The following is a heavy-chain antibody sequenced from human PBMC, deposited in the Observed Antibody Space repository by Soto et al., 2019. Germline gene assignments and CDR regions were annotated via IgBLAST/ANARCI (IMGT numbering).Heavy chain of an antibody. CDR3: ARDQDLAPTGGGY. CDR1: GDSIGSGGHY. D-gene: IGHD3-16*01. J-gene: IGHJ4*02. CDR2: SYYSGST. Sequence: SETLSLTCSVSGDSIGSGGHYWNWIRQNPEKGLEWIGYSYYSGSTHYNPSLRSRLRISLYTSKNQFFPRLTSVTAADTARYYFARDQDLAPTGGGYWGQGIQVTVSS. V-gene: IGHV4-31*03.